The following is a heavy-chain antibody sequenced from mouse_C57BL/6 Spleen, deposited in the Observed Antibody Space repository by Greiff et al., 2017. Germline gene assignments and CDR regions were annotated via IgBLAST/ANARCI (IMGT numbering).Heavy chain of an antibody. CDR2: IYPGDGDT. V-gene: IGHV1-82*01. J-gene: IGHJ3*01. CDR1: GYAFSSPW. D-gene: IGHD1-1*01. CDR3: ALTTVVAKGDWFAY. Sequence: VHLVESGPELVKPGASVTISCKASGYAFSSPWMNWVKQRPGKGLEWIGRIYPGDGDTNYNGKFKGKATLTADNSSSTAYMQLSSLTSDDSAVYFCALTTVVAKGDWFAYWRQGTLLTVSA.